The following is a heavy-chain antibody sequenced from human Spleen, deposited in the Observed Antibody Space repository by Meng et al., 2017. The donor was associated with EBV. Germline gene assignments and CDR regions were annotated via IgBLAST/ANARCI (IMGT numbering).Heavy chain of an antibody. V-gene: IGHV1-3*01. CDR3: ARYSAYDVAFDY. D-gene: IGHD5-12*01. Sequence: QVQLVQSGAGVKKPGASVTVSCKASGYSFTTYAMHWVRQAPGQRLEWMGWITAHNGNTGYSQKFQGRVTITRDTSASTAYMDLNGFRSEDTAVYYCARYSAYDVAFDYWGQGTLVTVSS. CDR1: GYSFTTYA. CDR2: ITAHNGNT. J-gene: IGHJ4*02.